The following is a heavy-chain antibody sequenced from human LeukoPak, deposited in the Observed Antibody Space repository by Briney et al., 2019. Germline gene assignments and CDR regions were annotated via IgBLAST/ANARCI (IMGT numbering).Heavy chain of an antibody. D-gene: IGHD6-19*01. CDR1: GGSFSGYY. V-gene: IGHV4-34*01. Sequence: SETLSLTCAVYGGSFSGYYWSWIRQPPGKGLEWIGEINHSGSTNYNPSLKSRVTISVDTSKNQFSLKLSSVTAADTAVYYCARVVSSGWCVFPVMDYWGQGTLVTVSS. CDR3: ARVVSSGWCVFPVMDY. J-gene: IGHJ4*02. CDR2: INHSGST.